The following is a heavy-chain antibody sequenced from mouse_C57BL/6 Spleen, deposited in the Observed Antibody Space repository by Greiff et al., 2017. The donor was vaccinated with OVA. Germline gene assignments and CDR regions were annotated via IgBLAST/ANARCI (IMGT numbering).Heavy chain of an antibody. Sequence: VQLQQSVAELVRPGASVKLSCTASGFNIKNTYMHWGKQRPEQGLEWIGRIDPANGNTKYAPKFQGKATITADTSSNTAYLQLRILTSEDTAIYYCARGTTVVEGYFDFWGPGTTLTVSS. D-gene: IGHD1-1*01. CDR3: ARGTTVVEGYFDF. CDR2: IDPANGNT. V-gene: IGHV14-3*01. J-gene: IGHJ2*01. CDR1: GFNIKNTY.